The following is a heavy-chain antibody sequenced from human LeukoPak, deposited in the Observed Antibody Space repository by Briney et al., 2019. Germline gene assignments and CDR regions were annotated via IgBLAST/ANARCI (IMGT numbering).Heavy chain of an antibody. Sequence: SETLSLTCTVSGGSISSYYWSWIRQPPGKGLEWIGYIYYSGSTNYNPSLKSRVTISVDTSKNQFSLKLSSVTAADTAVYYCARHRRGYSSGWLAYWGQGTLVTVSS. CDR1: GGSISSYY. CDR3: ARHRRGYSSGWLAY. V-gene: IGHV4-59*01. CDR2: IYYSGST. D-gene: IGHD6-19*01. J-gene: IGHJ4*02.